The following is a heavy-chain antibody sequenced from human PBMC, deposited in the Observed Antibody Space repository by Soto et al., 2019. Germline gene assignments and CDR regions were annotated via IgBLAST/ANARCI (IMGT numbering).Heavy chain of an antibody. D-gene: IGHD4-17*01. CDR3: ARGRADKNGVTTPDGDFEY. CDR2: IIPILGIA. CDR1: GGTFSSYT. Sequence: QVQLVQSGAEVKKPGSSVKVSCKASGGTFSSYTISWVRQAPGQGLEWMGRIIPILGIANYAQKFQGRVTITADKSTSTAYMELSSLRSEDTAVYYCARGRADKNGVTTPDGDFEYWGQGTLVTVSS. V-gene: IGHV1-69*02. J-gene: IGHJ4*02.